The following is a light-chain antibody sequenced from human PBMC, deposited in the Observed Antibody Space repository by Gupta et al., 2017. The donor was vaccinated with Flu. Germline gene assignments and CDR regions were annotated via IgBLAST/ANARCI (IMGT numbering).Light chain of an antibody. Sequence: DIQMTQSPSPLSASLGDRVTITCRASQSISSWLAWYQQKPGKAPKLLIYKASSLESGVPSRFSGSGSGTEFTLTISSLQPDDFATYYCQQYNSYPVTFGQGTKVEIK. CDR1: QSISSW. CDR2: KAS. CDR3: QQYNSYPVT. J-gene: IGKJ1*01. V-gene: IGKV1-5*03.